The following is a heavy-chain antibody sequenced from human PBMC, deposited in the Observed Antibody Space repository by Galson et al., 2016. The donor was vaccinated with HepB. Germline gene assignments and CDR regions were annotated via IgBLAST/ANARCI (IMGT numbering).Heavy chain of an antibody. Sequence: SLRLSCAASGFTFGDHHYVDWVRQAPGKGLEWVGRSRDRAASYHTEFAASVKGRFTISRDDSKNSLYLQMNSLKTEDTAVYYCARLQYDGSVFHPFDCWGQGTLVTVSS. D-gene: IGHD3-22*01. J-gene: IGHJ4*02. CDR2: SRDRAASYHT. V-gene: IGHV3-72*01. CDR3: ARLQYDGSVFHPFDC. CDR1: GFTFGDHHY.